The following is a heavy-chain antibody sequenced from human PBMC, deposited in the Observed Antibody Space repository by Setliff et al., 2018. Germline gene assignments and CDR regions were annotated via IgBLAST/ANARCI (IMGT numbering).Heavy chain of an antibody. CDR2: IYIRGGT. D-gene: IGHD6-19*01. CDR3: AVDHVTNIAESGYGYTRIDP. J-gene: IGHJ5*02. V-gene: IGHV4-61*02. CDR1: GGSITDENSW. Sequence: SETLSLTCTVSGGSITDENSWWAWIRQPAGKRPEWLGLIYIRGGTDYNPSLKSRVTISLDTSRNQFSLNLTSVTAADTAVYYCAVDHVTNIAESGYGYTRIDPWGQGIPVTAPQ.